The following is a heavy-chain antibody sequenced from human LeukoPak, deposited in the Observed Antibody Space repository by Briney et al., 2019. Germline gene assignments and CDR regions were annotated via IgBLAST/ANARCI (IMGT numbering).Heavy chain of an antibody. CDR2: IWYDGSNK. CDR3: ARLYDYGDYVDY. CDR1: GFTFSSYA. J-gene: IGHJ4*02. V-gene: IGHV3-33*08. Sequence: GGSLRLSCAASGFTFSSYAMSWVRQAPGKGLEWVAVIWYDGSNKYYADSVKGRFTISRDNSKNTLYLQMNSLRAEDTAVYYCARLYDYGDYVDYWGQGTLVTVSS. D-gene: IGHD4-17*01.